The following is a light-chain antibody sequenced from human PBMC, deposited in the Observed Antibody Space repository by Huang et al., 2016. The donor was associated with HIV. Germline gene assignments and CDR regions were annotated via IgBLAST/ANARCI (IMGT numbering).Light chain of an antibody. CDR2: TAS. Sequence: DIQMTQSPPSLSASVGDRVTFTCRADQNIAKSLNWYQQKPGKAPKLLIYTASTLESGVPSRVSGSGSGSHFTLNITNLKPEDFATYYCQQSFTVRRTFG. CDR3: QQSFTVRRT. CDR1: QNIAKS. J-gene: IGKJ1*01. V-gene: IGKV1-39*01.